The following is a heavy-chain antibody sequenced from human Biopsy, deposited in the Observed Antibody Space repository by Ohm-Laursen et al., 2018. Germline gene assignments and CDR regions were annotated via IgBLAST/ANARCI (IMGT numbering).Heavy chain of an antibody. J-gene: IGHJ3*02. CDR3: ARHVVLTKPRRAFDI. V-gene: IGHV4-39*01. CDR1: GDSLSSYF. D-gene: IGHD2-21*02. CDR2: KHYRGGS. Sequence: SDTLSLTCPVSGDSLSSYFWAWIRQPPGKGLEWIGSKHYRGGSYSNPSLRSRVAMSVDTAKNQISLTLASVTAADTAVYFCARHVVLTKPRRAFDIWGQGTVVTVSS.